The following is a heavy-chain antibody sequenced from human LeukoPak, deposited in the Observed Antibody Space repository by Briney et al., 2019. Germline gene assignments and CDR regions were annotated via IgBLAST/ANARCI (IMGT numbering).Heavy chain of an antibody. CDR1: GFTFSSYW. V-gene: IGHV3-74*01. Sequence: GGSLRLSCAASGFTFSSYWMHWVRQAPGKGLVWVSRINSDGSSTTYADSVKGRFTISRDNAKNTLYLQMNSLRAEDTTVYYCARGYYDRSGYPQRPFDYWGQGTLVTVSS. D-gene: IGHD3-22*01. CDR2: INSDGSST. CDR3: ARGYYDRSGYPQRPFDY. J-gene: IGHJ4*02.